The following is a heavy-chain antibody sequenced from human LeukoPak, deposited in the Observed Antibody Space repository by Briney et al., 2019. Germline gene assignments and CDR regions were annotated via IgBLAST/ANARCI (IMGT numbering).Heavy chain of an antibody. CDR2: INPNSGDT. J-gene: IGHJ4*02. V-gene: IGHV1-2*02. D-gene: IGHD2-15*01. CDR1: GYTFTGYY. Sequence: ASVKVSCKASGYTFTGYYMHWVRQAPGQGLEWMGWINPNSGDTNYAQKFQGRVTMTRDTSISTAYMELSRLRSDDTAVYYCARPGYCSGGSCYGSKNYFDYWGQGTLVTVSS. CDR3: ARPGYCSGGSCYGSKNYFDY.